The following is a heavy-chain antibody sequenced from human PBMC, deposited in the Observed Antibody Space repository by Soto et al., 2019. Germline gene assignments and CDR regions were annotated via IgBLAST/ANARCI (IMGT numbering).Heavy chain of an antibody. CDR1: GGSISSGDYH. CDR3: ARGTWSGYTRCFDY. V-gene: IGHV4-30-4*01. Sequence: SSETLSLTCTVSGGSISSGDYHWSWIRQTPGKGLEWIAYIYYSGGTYYNPSLESRVTISLDTSKNQFSLKLNSVTAADTAVYYCARGTWSGYTRCFDYWGQGTLVTVSS. CDR2: IYYSGGT. D-gene: IGHD3-3*01. J-gene: IGHJ4*02.